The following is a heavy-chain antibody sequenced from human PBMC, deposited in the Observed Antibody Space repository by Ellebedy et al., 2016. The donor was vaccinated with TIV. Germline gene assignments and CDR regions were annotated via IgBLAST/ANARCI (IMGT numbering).Heavy chain of an antibody. CDR1: GGSFNIYA. Sequence: ASVKVSCKASGGSFNIYAITWVRQAPGQGLEWMGGIIPVFGTPNYAQKFQGRVTITADIFAKTAYMELSSLRPDDTAVYYCARVIGLLDCDGATCSPPPPLDYWGQGTLVTVSS. CDR2: IIPVFGTP. CDR3: ARVIGLLDCDGATCSPPPPLDY. D-gene: IGHD2-21*01. J-gene: IGHJ4*02. V-gene: IGHV1-69*06.